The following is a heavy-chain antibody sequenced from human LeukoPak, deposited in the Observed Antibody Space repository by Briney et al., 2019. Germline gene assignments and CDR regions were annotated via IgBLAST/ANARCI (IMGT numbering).Heavy chain of an antibody. V-gene: IGHV1-2*02. CDR2: INPNSGDT. J-gene: IGHJ2*01. CDR3: AILRLSTGLWWFFDL. CDR1: GYTFNAYY. Sequence: ASVKISCKASGYTFNAYYLHWLRRAPDQGLEWMGWINPNSGDTKYAQKFQGRVTMTGDTSISTAYMELSRLRFDDTAVYYCAILRLSTGLWWFFDLWGRGTLVTVSS. D-gene: IGHD2-8*02.